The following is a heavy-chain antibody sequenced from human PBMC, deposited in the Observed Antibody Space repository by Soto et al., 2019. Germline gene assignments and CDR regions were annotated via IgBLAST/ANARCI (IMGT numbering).Heavy chain of an antibody. D-gene: IGHD6-13*01. CDR3: ARGRRRAAAGKDYYYYYMDV. CDR2: IYYSGST. V-gene: IGHV4-31*03. Sequence: SETLSLTCTVSGGSISSGGYYWSWIRQHPGKGLEWIGYIYYSGSTYYNPSLKSRVTISVDTSKNQFSLKLSSVTAADTAVYYCARGRRRAAAGKDYYYYYMDVWGKGTTVTVSS. J-gene: IGHJ6*03. CDR1: GGSISSGGYY.